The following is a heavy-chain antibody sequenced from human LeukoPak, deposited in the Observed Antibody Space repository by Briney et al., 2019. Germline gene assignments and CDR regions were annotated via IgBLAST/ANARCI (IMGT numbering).Heavy chain of an antibody. Sequence: GGSLRLSCAASGFTFSSYGMHWVRQAPGKGLEWVAFIRYDGSNKYYADSVKGRFTISRDNSKNTLYLQMNSLRAEDTAVYYCAKESEWQLWLKDYWGQGTLVTVSS. D-gene: IGHD6-6*01. J-gene: IGHJ4*02. CDR1: GFTFSSYG. CDR2: IRYDGSNK. V-gene: IGHV3-30*02. CDR3: AKESEWQLWLKDY.